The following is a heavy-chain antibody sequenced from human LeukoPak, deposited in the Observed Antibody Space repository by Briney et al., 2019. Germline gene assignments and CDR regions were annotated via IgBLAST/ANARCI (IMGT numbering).Heavy chain of an antibody. CDR3: ARHQNIVGGGSPDLWFDP. CDR1: GGSISSYY. D-gene: IGHD2-15*01. Sequence: SETLSLTCTVSGGSISSYYWSWIRQPPGKGLEWIGYTYTSGSTNYNPSLKSRVTISVDTSKNQFSLKLSSVTAADTAVYYCARHQNIVGGGSPDLWFDPWGQGTLVTVSS. J-gene: IGHJ5*02. CDR2: TYTSGST. V-gene: IGHV4-4*09.